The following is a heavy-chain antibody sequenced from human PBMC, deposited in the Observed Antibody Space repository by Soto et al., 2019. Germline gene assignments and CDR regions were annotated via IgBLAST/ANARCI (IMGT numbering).Heavy chain of an antibody. V-gene: IGHV3-23*01. CDR1: GFTFSSYA. J-gene: IGHJ4*02. Sequence: GGSLRLSCAASGFTFSSYAMSWVRQAPGKGLEWVSAISGSGGSTYYADSVKGRFTISRDNSKNTLYLQMNSLRAEDTAVYYCASHLFSRTTVTTFDYWGQGTLVTVSS. CDR2: ISGSGGST. CDR3: ASHLFSRTTVTTFDY. D-gene: IGHD4-17*01.